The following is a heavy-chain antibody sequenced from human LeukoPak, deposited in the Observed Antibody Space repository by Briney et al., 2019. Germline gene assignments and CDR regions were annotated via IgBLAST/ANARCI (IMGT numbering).Heavy chain of an antibody. Sequence: GGSLRLSCAASGFTFIKYSMTWVRQAPGKGLEWVSAITGSGAFTDYADSVMGRFTISRDNSKNTLYLQMNSLRAEDTAVYYCAKRSAESSGYFNYWGQGSLVTVSS. V-gene: IGHV3-23*01. J-gene: IGHJ4*02. D-gene: IGHD6-19*01. CDR3: AKRSAESSGYFNY. CDR1: GFTFIKYS. CDR2: ITGSGAFT.